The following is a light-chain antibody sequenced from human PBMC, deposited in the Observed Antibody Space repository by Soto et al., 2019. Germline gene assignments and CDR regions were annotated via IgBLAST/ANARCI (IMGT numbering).Light chain of an antibody. CDR1: QSVSSSY. J-gene: IGKJ2*01. V-gene: IGKV3-20*01. CDR2: GAS. Sequence: EIVLTQSPGTLSLSPGERATLSCRASQSVSSSYLAWYQQKPGQAPRLLIYGASSRATGIPDRFSGSGSGTDFTLTISRLEPEDFEVYYCQQYGSSPPMYTFGQGTTLEIK. CDR3: QQYGSSPPMYT.